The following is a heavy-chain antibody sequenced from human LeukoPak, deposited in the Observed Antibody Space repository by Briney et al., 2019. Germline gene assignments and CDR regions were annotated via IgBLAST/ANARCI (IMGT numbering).Heavy chain of an antibody. D-gene: IGHD6-19*01. V-gene: IGHV3-30*07. CDR2: ISYDGSNK. CDR3: ARANSGWYPYYFDY. J-gene: IGHJ4*02. Sequence: GGSLRLSCAASGFTFSSYAMHWVRQAPGKGLEWVAVISYDGSNKYYADSVKGRFTISRDNSKNTLYLQMNSLRAEDTAVYYCARANSGWYPYYFDYWGQGTLVTVSS. CDR1: GFTFSSYA.